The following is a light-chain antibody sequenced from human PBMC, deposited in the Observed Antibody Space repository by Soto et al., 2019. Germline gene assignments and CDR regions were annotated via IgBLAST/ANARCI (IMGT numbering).Light chain of an antibody. J-gene: IGLJ2*01. V-gene: IGLV2-23*01. CDR3: CSFGGSRPV. CDR2: EGS. Sequence: QSALTQPASVSGSPGQSITISCTGTSSDVGNYNLVSWYQQHPGKAPKLVIYEGSQRPSGVSNRFSVFTSDKTASLTISGLQADDEADYYCCSFGGSRPVFGGGTKVTVL. CDR1: SSDVGNYNL.